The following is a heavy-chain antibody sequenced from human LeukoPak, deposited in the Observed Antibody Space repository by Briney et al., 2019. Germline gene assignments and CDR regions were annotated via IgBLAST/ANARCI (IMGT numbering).Heavy chain of an antibody. V-gene: IGHV5-51*01. CDR3: ATQPPNFDSIGYYFFGH. CDR2: IYPRDSDT. CDR1: GYSFPNYW. J-gene: IGHJ4*01. Sequence: GESLRISCKTSGYSFPNYWIGWVRQLPGKGLEWMGTIYPRDSDTKYSPSFQGQVVISADKSISTAYLQWNSLQASDTATYYCATQPPNFDSIGYYFFGHWGQGTLVTVSS. D-gene: IGHD3-22*01.